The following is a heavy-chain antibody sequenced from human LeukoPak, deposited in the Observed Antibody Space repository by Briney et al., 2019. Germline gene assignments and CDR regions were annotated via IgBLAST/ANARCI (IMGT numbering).Heavy chain of an antibody. CDR1: GFTFSSYS. Sequence: GGSLRLSCAAFGFTFSSYSMNWVRQAPGKGLEWVSSISSSSSYIYYADSVKGRFTISRDNAKNSLYLQMNSLRAEDTAVYYCARDSHPRNSSGWNFDYWGQGTLVTVSS. CDR3: ARDSHPRNSSGWNFDY. D-gene: IGHD6-19*01. J-gene: IGHJ4*02. CDR2: ISSSSSYI. V-gene: IGHV3-21*01.